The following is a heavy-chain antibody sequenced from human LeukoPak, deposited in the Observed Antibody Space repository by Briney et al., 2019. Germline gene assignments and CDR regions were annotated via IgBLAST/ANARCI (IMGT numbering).Heavy chain of an antibody. J-gene: IGHJ5*02. D-gene: IGHD4-17*01. Sequence: ASVKVSCKASGYTFTSYAMNWVRQAPGQGLEWMGWVNTNTGNPTYAQGFTGRFVFSLDTSVSTAYLQISSLEAEDTAVYYCARAKDYGDWLDWFDPWGQGTLVTVSS. CDR1: GYTFTSYA. CDR2: VNTNTGNP. V-gene: IGHV7-4-1*02. CDR3: ARAKDYGDWLDWFDP.